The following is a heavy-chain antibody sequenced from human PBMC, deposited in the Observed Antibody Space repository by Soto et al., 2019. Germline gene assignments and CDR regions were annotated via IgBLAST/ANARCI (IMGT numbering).Heavy chain of an antibody. J-gene: IGHJ4*02. D-gene: IGHD4-17*01. CDR2: INPSGGST. Sequence: ASVKVSCKASGGTFSSYTSSWVRQATGQGLEWMGIINPSGGSTSYAQKFQGRVTMTRDTSTSTVYMELSSLRSEDTAVYYCARSSFPLYGDYSFDYWGQGTLVTVSS. V-gene: IGHV1-46*01. CDR1: GGTFSSYT. CDR3: ARSSFPLYGDYSFDY.